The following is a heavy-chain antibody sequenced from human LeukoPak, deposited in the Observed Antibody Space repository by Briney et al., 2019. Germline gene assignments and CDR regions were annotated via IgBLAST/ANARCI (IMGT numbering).Heavy chain of an antibody. CDR1: GFTVSSNY. CDR3: AREGRTYYDFWSGYPDYYYYMDV. D-gene: IGHD3-3*01. V-gene: IGHV3-53*01. CDR2: IYSGGST. J-gene: IGHJ6*03. Sequence: GGSLRLSCAASGFTVSSNYMSWVRQAPGKGLEWVSVIYSGGSTYYADSVKGRFTISRDNSKNTLYLQMNSLRAEDTAVYYCAREGRTYYDFWSGYPDYYYYMDVWGKGTTVTVSS.